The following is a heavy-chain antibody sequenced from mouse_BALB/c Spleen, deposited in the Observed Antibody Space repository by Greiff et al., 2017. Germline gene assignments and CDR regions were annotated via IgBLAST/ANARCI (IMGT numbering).Heavy chain of an antibody. CDR3: TRVYGKGWYFDV. D-gene: IGHD2-1*01. CDR2: IYPGNSDT. CDR1: GHTFTSYW. J-gene: IGHJ1*01. V-gene: IGHV1-5*01. Sequence: EVQLQQSGTVLARPGASVKMSCKASGHTFTSYWMHWVKQRPGQGLEWIGAIYPGNSDTSYNQKFKGKAKLTAVTSTSTAYMELSSLTNEDSAVYYCTRVYGKGWYFDVWGAGTTVTVSS.